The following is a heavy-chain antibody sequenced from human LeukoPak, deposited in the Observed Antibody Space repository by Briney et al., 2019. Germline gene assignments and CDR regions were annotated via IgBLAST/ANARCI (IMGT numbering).Heavy chain of an antibody. CDR2: IYNGGTT. D-gene: IGHD3-16*01. Sequence: PGGSLRLSCAASGFPVSDNYMTWVRQAPGKGLEWVSVIYNGGTTKYADSVKGRFIISRDNSRNMLYLQMNSLRVEDTAVYYCARWPTMGGRWGQGTLVTVPS. J-gene: IGHJ4*02. CDR3: ARWPTMGGR. V-gene: IGHV3-66*01. CDR1: GFPVSDNY.